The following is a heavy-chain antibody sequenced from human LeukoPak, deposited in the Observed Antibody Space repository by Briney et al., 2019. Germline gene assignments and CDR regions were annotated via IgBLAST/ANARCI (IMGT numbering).Heavy chain of an antibody. Sequence: SETLSLTCTVSGGSISSYYWSWIRQPPGKGLEWIGYIYYSGSTNYNPSLESRVTISVDTSKNQFSLKLSSVTAADTAVYYCARRADGSGSYYPGWYDPWGQGTLVTVSS. J-gene: IGHJ5*02. D-gene: IGHD3-10*01. CDR1: GGSISSYY. CDR2: IYYSGST. V-gene: IGHV4-59*08. CDR3: ARRADGSGSYYPGWYDP.